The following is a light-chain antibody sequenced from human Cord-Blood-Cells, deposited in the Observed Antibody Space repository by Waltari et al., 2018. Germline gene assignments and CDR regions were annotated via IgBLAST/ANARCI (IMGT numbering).Light chain of an antibody. V-gene: IGKV2-28*01. J-gene: IGKJ4*01. CDR2: LGS. CDR3: MQALQTPLT. CDR1: QSLLHSNGYNY. Sequence: DIVMTQSPLSLPVTPGEPASISCRSSQSLLHSNGYNYLDLYLQKPGQSPQLLIYLGSNRASGVPDRFSGSGSGTDLTLKISRVEAEDVGVYYCMQALQTPLTFGGGTKVEIK.